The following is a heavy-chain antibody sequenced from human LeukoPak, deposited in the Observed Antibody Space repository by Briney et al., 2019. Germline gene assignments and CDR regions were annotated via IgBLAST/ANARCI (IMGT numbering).Heavy chain of an antibody. CDR3: ARKDRTPLRNNWFDS. Sequence: GESLKISCKGSGYSFTTYWIAWVRQMPGKGLEWMGIINPGDSNTKYSPSVQGQVTISVDKSIGTAYLQWNSLKASDTAIYYCARKDRTPLRNNWFDSWGQGTLVTVSS. V-gene: IGHV5-51*01. D-gene: IGHD1-1*01. CDR2: INPGDSNT. J-gene: IGHJ5*01. CDR1: GYSFTTYW.